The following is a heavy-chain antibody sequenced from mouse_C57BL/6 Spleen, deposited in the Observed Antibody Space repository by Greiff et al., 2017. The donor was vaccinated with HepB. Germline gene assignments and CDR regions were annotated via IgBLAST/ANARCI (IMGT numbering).Heavy chain of an antibody. D-gene: IGHD2-4*01. CDR1: GFTFSDYY. V-gene: IGHV5-12*01. Sequence: EVKLMESGGGLVQPGGSLKLSCAASGFTFSDYYMYWVRQTPEKRLEWVAYISNGGGSTYYPDTVKGRFTISRDNAKNTLYLQMSRLKSEDTAMYYCASGAYYDYDDGYYFDYWGQGTTLTVSS. CDR3: ASGAYYDYDDGYYFDY. CDR2: ISNGGGST. J-gene: IGHJ2*01.